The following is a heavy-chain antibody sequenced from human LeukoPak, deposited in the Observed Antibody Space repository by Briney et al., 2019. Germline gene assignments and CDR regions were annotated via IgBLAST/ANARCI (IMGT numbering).Heavy chain of an antibody. J-gene: IGHJ4*02. CDR2: INQEESAK. CDR3: ARRRIAVAGAYYFDY. D-gene: IGHD6-19*01. CDR1: GFTFSRYW. Sequence: GGALRLSCAASGFTFSRYWMSWVRQAPGKGGEGVASINQEESAKFYVDSVKGGFTISRDNAKKSLYLQMNSLRAEDTAVYYGARRRIAVAGAYYFDYWGQGTLVTVSS. V-gene: IGHV3-7*01.